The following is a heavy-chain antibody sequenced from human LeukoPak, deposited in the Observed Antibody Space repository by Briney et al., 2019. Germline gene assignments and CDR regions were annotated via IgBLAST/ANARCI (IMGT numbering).Heavy chain of an antibody. CDR3: ARDPMATVGDYFDC. D-gene: IGHD5-24*01. CDR1: GFTFSSYS. Sequence: PGGSLRLSCAASGFTFSSYSMNWVRQAPGKGLEWVSSISRSSSYIYYADSVKGRFTISRDNAKNSLYLQMNSLRAEDTAVYYCARDPMATVGDYFDCWGQGTLVTVSS. CDR2: ISRSSSYI. J-gene: IGHJ4*02. V-gene: IGHV3-21*01.